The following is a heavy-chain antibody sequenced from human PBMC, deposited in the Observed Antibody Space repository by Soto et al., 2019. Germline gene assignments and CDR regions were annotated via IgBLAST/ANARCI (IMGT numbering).Heavy chain of an antibody. V-gene: IGHV5-51*01. CDR1: GYSFASYW. CDR2: IYPGDSDT. J-gene: IGHJ4*02. D-gene: IGHD5-18*01. Sequence: EVQLVQSGAEVKKPGESLKISCKGSGYSFASYWIGWVRQIPGNGLEWMGIIYPGDSDTRYSPSFQGQVTISADKSISSAYLQWNSLKASDTAMYYCASSVYSHSWTDWGQGTLVTVSS. CDR3: ASSVYSHSWTD.